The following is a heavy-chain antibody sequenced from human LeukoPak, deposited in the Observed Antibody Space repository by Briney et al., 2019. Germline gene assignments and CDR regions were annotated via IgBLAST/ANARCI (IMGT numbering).Heavy chain of an antibody. J-gene: IGHJ5*02. CDR2: IFYTGST. CDR3: ARGKKAWIQQMNWFDP. V-gene: IGHV4-39*07. D-gene: IGHD5-18*01. CDR1: SGSISTSNYY. Sequence: SETLSLTCTVSSGSISTSNYYWGWVRQPPGKALEWIGNIFYTGSTYYSPSLKSRVTISLDTSRNQFSLRLNSVTAADTAVYYCARGKKAWIQQMNWFDPWGQGTLVTVSS.